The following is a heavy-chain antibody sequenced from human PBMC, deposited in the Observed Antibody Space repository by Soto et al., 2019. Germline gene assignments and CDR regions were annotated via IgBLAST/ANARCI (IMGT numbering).Heavy chain of an antibody. CDR2: FYYSGST. Sequence: QLQLQESGPGLVKPSETLSLTCTVSGGSISSSTYYWGWIRQPPGKGLEWIGSFYYSGSTYYNPSLKSRVTISVDTSKNQFSLKLTSVTAADTAVYYCASLTLAVAGTFDYWGQGTLVTVSS. J-gene: IGHJ4*02. V-gene: IGHV4-39*01. CDR3: ASLTLAVAGTFDY. D-gene: IGHD6-19*01. CDR1: GGSISSSTYY.